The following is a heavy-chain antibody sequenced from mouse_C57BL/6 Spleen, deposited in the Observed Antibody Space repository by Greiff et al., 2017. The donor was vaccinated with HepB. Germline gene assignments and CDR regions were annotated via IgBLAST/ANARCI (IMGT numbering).Heavy chain of an antibody. J-gene: IGHJ3*01. D-gene: IGHD1-1*01. CDR2: INPNNGGT. V-gene: IGHV1-22*01. CDR1: GYTFTDYN. CDR3: ARSANYGSTKAWFAY. Sequence: EVQLQQSGPELVKPGASVKMSCKASGYTFTDYNMHWVKQSHGKSLEWIGYINPNNGGTSYNQKFKGKATLTVNKSSSTAYMELRSLTSEDSAVYYCARSANYGSTKAWFAYWGQGTLVTVSA.